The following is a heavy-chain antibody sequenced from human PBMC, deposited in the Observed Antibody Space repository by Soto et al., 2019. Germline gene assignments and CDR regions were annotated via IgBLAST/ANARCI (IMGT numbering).Heavy chain of an antibody. D-gene: IGHD5-18*01. CDR3: ARDPGYSYGYRPGYYYYGMDV. CDR2: IIPIFGTA. J-gene: IGHJ6*02. V-gene: IGHV1-69*13. CDR1: GGTFSSYA. Sequence: ASVKVSCKASGGTFSSYAISWVRQAPGQGLEWMGGIIPIFGTANYAQKFQGRVTITADESTSTAYMELSSLRSEDTAVYYCARDPGYSYGYRPGYYYYGMDVWGQGTTVTVSS.